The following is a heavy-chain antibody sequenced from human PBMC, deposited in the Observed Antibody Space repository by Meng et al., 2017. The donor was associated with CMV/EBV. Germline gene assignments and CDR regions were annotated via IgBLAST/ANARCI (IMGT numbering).Heavy chain of an antibody. J-gene: IGHJ6*02. D-gene: IGHD2-15*01. V-gene: IGHV3-30*04. CDR1: GFTFSSYA. CDR3: ARESPGGCSGGGCYYYSGIDI. Sequence: SLKTSCAASGFTFSSYAMHWVRQAPGKGLEWVAVISYVGSNKYYADSVKGRFTIPRDNSKNTLYLQMNSLRAEDTAVYYCARESPGGCSGGGCYYYSGIDIWGQGTTVTVSS. CDR2: ISYVGSNK.